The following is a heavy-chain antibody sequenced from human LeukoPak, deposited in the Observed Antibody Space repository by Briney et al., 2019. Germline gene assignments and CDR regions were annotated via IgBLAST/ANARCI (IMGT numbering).Heavy chain of an antibody. Sequence: GGSLRLSCAASGFTLRNYAMSWVRQAPGKGLEWVSSIGAGDKYTYYGDSVKGRFTISRDNSKNTLYLQMNSLRAEDTAVYYCARAGDCTNGICYTADFDYWGQGTLVTVSS. D-gene: IGHD2-8*01. CDR2: IGAGDKYT. CDR3: ARAGDCTNGICYTADFDY. J-gene: IGHJ4*02. V-gene: IGHV3-23*01. CDR1: GFTLRNYA.